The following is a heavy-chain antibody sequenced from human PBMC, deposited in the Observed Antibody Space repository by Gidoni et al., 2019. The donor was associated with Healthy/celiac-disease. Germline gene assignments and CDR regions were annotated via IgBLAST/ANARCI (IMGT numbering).Heavy chain of an antibody. J-gene: IGHJ4*02. V-gene: IGHV1-18*01. CDR1: GYTFTSYG. D-gene: IGHD3-22*01. Sequence: QVQLVQSGAEVKKPGASVKVSCKASGYTFTSYGISWVRQAPGQGLEWMGWISAYNGNTNYAQKLQGRVTMTTDTSTSTAYMELRSLRSDDTAVYYCARINYPNYYDSSGYYEFDYWGQGTLVTVSS. CDR2: ISAYNGNT. CDR3: ARINYPNYYDSSGYYEFDY.